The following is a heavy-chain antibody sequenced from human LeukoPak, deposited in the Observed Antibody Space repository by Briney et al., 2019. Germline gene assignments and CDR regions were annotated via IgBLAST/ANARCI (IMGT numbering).Heavy chain of an antibody. CDR2: ISSNGADT. CDR3: ARDPLITYYYDSSGNHADWFDP. D-gene: IGHD3-22*01. J-gene: IGHJ5*02. Sequence: GGSLRLSCAVSRFAFSTYAMTWVRQAPGQGLEYVSTISSNGADTYYADSVKGRFTISRDNAKNSLYLQMNSLRAEDTAVYYCARDPLITYYYDSSGNHADWFDPWGQGTLVTVSS. V-gene: IGHV3-23*01. CDR1: RFAFSTYA.